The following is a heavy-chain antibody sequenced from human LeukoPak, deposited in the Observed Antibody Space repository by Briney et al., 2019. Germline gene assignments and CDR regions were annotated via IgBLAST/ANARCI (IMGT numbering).Heavy chain of an antibody. CDR1: GYSISSGFH. J-gene: IGHJ4*02. V-gene: IGHV4-38-2*02. Sequence: SETLSLTCIVSGYSISSGFHWGWIRQPPGKGLEWIGTKYHTGSTYYNPSLRSRVTISVDTSKNQFSLKLSSVTAADTAVYYCAREAYYYDSSGSISPYFFDYWGQGTLVTVSS. CDR3: AREAYYYDSSGSISPYFFDY. CDR2: KYHTGST. D-gene: IGHD3-22*01.